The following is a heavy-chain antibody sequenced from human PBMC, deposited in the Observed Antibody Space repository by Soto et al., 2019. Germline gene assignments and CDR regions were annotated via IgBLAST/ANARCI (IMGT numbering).Heavy chain of an antibody. J-gene: IGHJ4*02. Sequence: GVSLRLSWAASGFTFSSHSMNLIRQAPGKGLEWVSYISGSSSTIYYADSVKGRFTISRDNSKNTLYLQMNSLRAEDTAVYYCAKDSGYDPGDFDYWGQGTLVTVSS. CDR1: GFTFSSHS. CDR3: AKDSGYDPGDFDY. V-gene: IGHV3-48*01. D-gene: IGHD5-12*01. CDR2: ISGSSSTI.